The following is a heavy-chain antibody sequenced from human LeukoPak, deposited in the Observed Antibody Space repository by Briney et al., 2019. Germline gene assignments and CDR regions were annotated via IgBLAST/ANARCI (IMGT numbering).Heavy chain of an antibody. J-gene: IGHJ4*02. CDR1: GFTFTHAR. V-gene: IGHV3-15*01. CDR2: IKSKADGETT. CDR3: TTDLGLIMIRGVIVS. D-gene: IGHD3-10*01. Sequence: GGSLRLSCAASGFTFTHARMTWVRQAPGKGLEWVGRIKSKADGETTDYAAPVKGRFFMSRDDSKATLYLQMNYLETEDTAVYYCTTDLGLIMIRGVIVSWGQGTLVTVSS.